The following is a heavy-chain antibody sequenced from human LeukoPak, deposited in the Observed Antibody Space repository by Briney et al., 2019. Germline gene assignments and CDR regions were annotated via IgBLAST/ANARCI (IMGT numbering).Heavy chain of an antibody. CDR3: ARGSGITMVRGVIVSGMDV. CDR1: GGSISSGTYY. CDR2: IYYSGST. J-gene: IGHJ6*04. V-gene: IGHV4-31*03. D-gene: IGHD3-10*01. Sequence: SQTLSLTCTVSGGSISSGTYYWSWSRQHPGKGLEWIGYIYYSGSTYYNPSLKSRVTISVDTSKNQFSLKLSSVTAADTAVYYCARGSGITMVRGVIVSGMDVWGKGTTVTVSS.